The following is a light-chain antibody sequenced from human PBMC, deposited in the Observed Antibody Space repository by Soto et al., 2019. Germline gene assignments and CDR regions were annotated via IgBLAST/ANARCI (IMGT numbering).Light chain of an antibody. Sequence: QSVLTQPRSVSGSPGQSVTISCTGTSSDVGGYNYVSWYQQHPGKAPKLMIYDVTKRPSGVPDRFSGSKSGNTASLTISGLQAEDEADYYCCPYAGSWAGVFGGGTKLTVL. CDR2: DVT. CDR1: SSDVGGYNY. V-gene: IGLV2-11*01. CDR3: CPYAGSWAGV. J-gene: IGLJ2*01.